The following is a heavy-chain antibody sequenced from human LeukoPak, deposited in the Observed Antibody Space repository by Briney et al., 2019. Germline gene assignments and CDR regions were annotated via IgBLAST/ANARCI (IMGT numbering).Heavy chain of an antibody. Sequence: GGSLRLSCAASGFTFSSYAMHWVRQAPGKGLEWVAVISYDGSNKYYADSVKGRFTISRDNSKNTLYLQMNSLRAEDTAVYYCARSYCTNGVCYPIPDYWSQGTLVTVSS. CDR3: ARSYCTNGVCYPIPDY. CDR1: GFTFSSYA. CDR2: ISYDGSNK. D-gene: IGHD2-8*01. V-gene: IGHV3-30-3*01. J-gene: IGHJ4*02.